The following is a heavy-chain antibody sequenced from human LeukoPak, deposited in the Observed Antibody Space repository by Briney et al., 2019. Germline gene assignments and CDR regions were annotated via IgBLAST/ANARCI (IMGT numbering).Heavy chain of an antibody. J-gene: IGHJ4*02. CDR3: ARDSRLGGHYYDSSGYYLYYFDY. D-gene: IGHD3-22*01. Sequence: PGASVKVSCKASGYTFSSYDINWVRPATGQGLEWMGWMNPNSGNTGYAQKLQGRVTMTTDTSTSTAYMELRSLRSDDTAVYYCARDSRLGGHYYDSSGYYLYYFDYWGQGTLVTVSS. CDR1: GYTFSSYD. CDR2: MNPNSGNT. V-gene: IGHV1-8*01.